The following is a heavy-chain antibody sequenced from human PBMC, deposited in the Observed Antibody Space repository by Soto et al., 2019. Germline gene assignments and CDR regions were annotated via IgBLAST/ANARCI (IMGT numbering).Heavy chain of an antibody. CDR2: IYYSGST. D-gene: IGHD5-12*01. V-gene: IGHV4-59*01. CDR1: GGSISSYY. Sequence: SETLSLTCTVSGGSISSYYWSWIRQPPGKGLEWIGYIYYSGSTNYNPSLKSRVTISVDTSKNQFSLKLSSVTAADTAVYYCARESMGIVATSNYFDYWGQGTLVTVSS. CDR3: ARESMGIVATSNYFDY. J-gene: IGHJ4*02.